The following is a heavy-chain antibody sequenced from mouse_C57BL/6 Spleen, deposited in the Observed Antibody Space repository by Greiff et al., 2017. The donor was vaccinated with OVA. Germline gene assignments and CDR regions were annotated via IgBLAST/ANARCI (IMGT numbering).Heavy chain of an antibody. J-gene: IGHJ3*01. D-gene: IGHD2-4*01. CDR3: ARKEDDYDRFAY. Sequence: EVMLVESGGGLVQPGGSLKLSCAASGFTFSDYYMYWVRQTPEKRLEWVAYISNGGGSTYYPDTVKGRFTITRENAKNTLYLQMRRLKSEDTAMYYCARKEDDYDRFAYWGQGTLVTVSA. CDR2: ISNGGGST. V-gene: IGHV5-12*01. CDR1: GFTFSDYY.